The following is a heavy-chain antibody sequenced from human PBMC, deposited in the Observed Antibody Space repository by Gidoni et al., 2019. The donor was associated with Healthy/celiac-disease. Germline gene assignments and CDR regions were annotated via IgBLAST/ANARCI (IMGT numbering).Heavy chain of an antibody. V-gene: IGHV1-69*01. CDR1: GGTFSSYA. J-gene: IGHJ4*02. Sequence: QVQLVQSGAEVKKPGSSVKVSCKASGGTFSSYAISWVRQAPGPGLEWMGGIIPIFGTANYAQKFQGRVTITADESTSTAYMELSSLRSEDTAVYYCARGAVYYYDSSGYKSSFDYWGQGTLVTVSS. CDR3: ARGAVYYYDSSGYKSSFDY. CDR2: IIPIFGTA. D-gene: IGHD3-22*01.